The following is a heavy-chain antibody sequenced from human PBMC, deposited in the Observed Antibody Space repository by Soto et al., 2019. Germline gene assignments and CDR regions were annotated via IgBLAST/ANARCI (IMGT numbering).Heavy chain of an antibody. V-gene: IGHV1-18*01. CDR3: ARAASPYDILTGPDY. Sequence: ASVKVSCKASGYTFPNYGISWVRQAPGQGLEWMGWISAYSGNTNYAQKFQGRVTMTTGTSTSTAYMELSSLRSEDTAVYYCARAASPYDILTGPDYWGQGTLVTVSS. CDR2: ISAYSGNT. CDR1: GYTFPNYG. D-gene: IGHD3-9*01. J-gene: IGHJ4*02.